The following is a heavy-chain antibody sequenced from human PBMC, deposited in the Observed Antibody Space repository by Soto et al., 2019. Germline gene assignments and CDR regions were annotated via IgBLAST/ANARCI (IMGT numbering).Heavy chain of an antibody. V-gene: IGHV4-59*01. CDR3: ARQDCSGGNCYRWFDP. CDR2: ISYSGST. J-gene: IGHJ5*02. CDR1: GGSISNYY. D-gene: IGHD2-15*01. Sequence: SETLSLTCTVSGGSISNYYWNWIRQPPGKGLEWIGYISYSGSTNYNPSLKSRVTMSVDTSKNQFSLKLSSVTAADTAVYYCARQDCSGGNCYRWFDPWGQGTLVTVSS.